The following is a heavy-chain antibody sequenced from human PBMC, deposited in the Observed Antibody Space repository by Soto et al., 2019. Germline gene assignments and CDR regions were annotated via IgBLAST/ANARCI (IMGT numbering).Heavy chain of an antibody. V-gene: IGHV3-15*01. CDR1: GFTFSNAW. CDR3: TTRPESLWFGELGLVDV. J-gene: IGHJ6*02. Sequence: EVQLVESGGGLVKPGGSLRLSCAASGFTFSNAWMSWVRQAPGKGLEWVGRIKSKTDGGTTDYAAPVKGRFTISRDDSKNTLYLQMNSLKTEDTAVYYCTTRPESLWFGELGLVDVWGQGTTVTVSS. CDR2: IKSKTDGGTT. D-gene: IGHD3-10*01.